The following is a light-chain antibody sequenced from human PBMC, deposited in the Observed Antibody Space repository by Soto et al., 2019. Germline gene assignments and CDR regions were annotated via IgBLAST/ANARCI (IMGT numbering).Light chain of an antibody. J-gene: IGLJ1*01. CDR1: SSDVGGYNY. CDR2: EVS. Sequence: QSVLTQPPSASGSPGQSVTISCTGTSSDVGGYNYVSWYQQHPGKAPKPMIYEVSKRPSGVPDRFSGSKSGNTASLTVSGLQAEDEADYYCSSYAGSNILYVFGTGTKV. CDR3: SSYAGSNILYV. V-gene: IGLV2-8*01.